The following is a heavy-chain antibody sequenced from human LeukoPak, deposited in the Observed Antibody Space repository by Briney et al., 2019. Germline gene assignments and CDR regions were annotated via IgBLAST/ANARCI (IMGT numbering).Heavy chain of an antibody. D-gene: IGHD3-22*01. CDR1: GGTFSSYA. CDR2: IIPIFGTA. V-gene: IGHV1-69*06. J-gene: IGHJ5*02. Sequence: ASVKVSCKASGGTFSSYAISWVRQAPGQGLEWMGGIIPIFGTANYAQKFQGRVTITADKSTSTAYMELSSLRSEDTAVYYCARDKYYDSSVDWFDPWGQGTLVTVSS. CDR3: ARDKYYDSSVDWFDP.